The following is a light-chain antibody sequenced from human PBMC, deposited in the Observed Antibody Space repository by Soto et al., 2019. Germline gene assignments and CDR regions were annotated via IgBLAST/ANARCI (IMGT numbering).Light chain of an antibody. CDR1: QSVSSSY. Sequence: EIVLTQSPGTLSLSPGERATLSCRASQSVSSSYLAWYQQKPGQAPRLLIYGASSRATGIPDRFSGSESGTDFTLSINRLELEDFAVYYCHQYGSAPYTFGQGPKLEI. CDR2: GAS. J-gene: IGKJ2*01. CDR3: HQYGSAPYT. V-gene: IGKV3-20*01.